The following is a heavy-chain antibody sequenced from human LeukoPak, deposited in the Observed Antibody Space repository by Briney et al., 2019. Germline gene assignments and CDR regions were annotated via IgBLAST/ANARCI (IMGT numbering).Heavy chain of an antibody. Sequence: GTSVKVSCKASGFTFNTYSAVQWVRQARGQRLEWIGWIVVGSGHTNYAQKFQGRVTITADKSTSTAYMELSSLRSEDTAVYYCARAAKFAGGGSSWFYFDYWGQGTLVTVSS. CDR3: ARAAKFAGGGSSWFYFDY. J-gene: IGHJ4*02. V-gene: IGHV1-58*01. D-gene: IGHD6-13*01. CDR2: IVVGSGHT. CDR1: GFTFNTYSA.